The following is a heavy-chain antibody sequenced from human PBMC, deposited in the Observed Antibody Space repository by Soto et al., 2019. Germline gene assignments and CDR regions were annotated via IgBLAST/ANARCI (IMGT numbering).Heavy chain of an antibody. V-gene: IGHV4-39*01. CDR3: ALRYSYYYYYGMDV. D-gene: IGHD2-21*01. J-gene: IGHJ6*02. CDR2: IYYSGST. Sequence: PSETLSLTCTVSGGSIISSSYYCVCIRQPPGKGLEWIGSIYYSGSTYYNPSLKSRVTISVDTSKNQFSLKLSSVTAADTAVYYCALRYSYYYYYGMDVWGQGTTVTVSS. CDR1: GGSIISSSYY.